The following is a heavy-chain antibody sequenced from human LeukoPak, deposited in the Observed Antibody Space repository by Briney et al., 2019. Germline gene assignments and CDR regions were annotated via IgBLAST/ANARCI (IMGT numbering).Heavy chain of an antibody. CDR1: GFTFSDYY. CDR3: ARVQPHYYDSSGYPPDY. D-gene: IGHD3-22*01. V-gene: IGHV3-11*01. Sequence: GGSLTLSCAASGFTFSDYYMSWIRQAPGQGLEWVSYISSSGSTIYYADSVKGRFTISRDNAKNSLYLQMNSLRAEDTAVYYCARVQPHYYDSSGYPPDYWDQGTLVTVSS. J-gene: IGHJ4*02. CDR2: ISSSGSTI.